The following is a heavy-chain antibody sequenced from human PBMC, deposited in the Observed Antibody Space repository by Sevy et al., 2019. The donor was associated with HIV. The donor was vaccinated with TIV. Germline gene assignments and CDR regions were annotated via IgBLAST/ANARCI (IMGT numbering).Heavy chain of an antibody. CDR3: TTDSKKRGVSALLDY. CDR1: GFTFSNAW. CDR2: IKSKTDGGTT. D-gene: IGHD3-10*01. J-gene: IGHJ4*02. V-gene: IGHV3-15*01. Sequence: GGSLRLSCAASGFTFSNAWMSWVRQAPGKGLEWVGRIKSKTDGGTTDYAAPVKGRFTISRDDSKTTLNLQMNRLKTEDTAIYYGTTDSKKRGVSALLDYWGQGTLVTVSS.